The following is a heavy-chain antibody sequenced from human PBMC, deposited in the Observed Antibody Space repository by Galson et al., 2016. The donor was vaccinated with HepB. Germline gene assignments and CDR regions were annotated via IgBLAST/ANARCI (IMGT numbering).Heavy chain of an antibody. CDR3: ARDGARITIAGVLVISGGMDV. J-gene: IGHJ6*01. CDR2: INHSGIT. D-gene: IGHD3-3*01. V-gene: IGHV4-34*01. Sequence: TLSLTCAVYGGPFNYYYWSWIRQAPGKGLEWIGEINHSGITNYNPSLESRVSISVDTSKNQFSLKLSSLTAADTAVYYCARDGARITIAGVLVISGGMDVWGQGTTVNVSP. CDR1: GGPFNYYY.